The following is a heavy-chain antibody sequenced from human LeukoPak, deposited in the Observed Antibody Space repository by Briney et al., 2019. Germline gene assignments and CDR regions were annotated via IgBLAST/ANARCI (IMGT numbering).Heavy chain of an antibody. J-gene: IGHJ6*03. CDR2: ISSSGSTI. V-gene: IGHV3-48*03. D-gene: IGHD6-13*01. CDR1: GFTFSSYE. Sequence: GGSLRLSCAASGFTFSSYEMNWVRQAPGKGLEWVSYISSSGSTIYYADSLKGRFTISRDNAKNSLYLQMNSLRAEDTAVYYCAGSDSSSGVYYYYMDVWGKGTTVTISS. CDR3: AGSDSSSGVYYYYMDV.